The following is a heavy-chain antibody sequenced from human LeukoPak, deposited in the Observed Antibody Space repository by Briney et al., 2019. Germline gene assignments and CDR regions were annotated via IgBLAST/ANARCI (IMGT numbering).Heavy chain of an antibody. Sequence: SETLSLTCAVYGGSFSGYYWSWIRQPPGKGLEWIGEINHSGSTNYNPSLKSRVTISVDTSRNQFSLKLNSVTAADTAVYYCVRLVSLLPPAYWGQGTLVTVSS. CDR1: GGSFSGYY. CDR2: INHSGST. D-gene: IGHD2/OR15-2a*01. V-gene: IGHV4-34*01. J-gene: IGHJ4*02. CDR3: VRLVSLLPPAY.